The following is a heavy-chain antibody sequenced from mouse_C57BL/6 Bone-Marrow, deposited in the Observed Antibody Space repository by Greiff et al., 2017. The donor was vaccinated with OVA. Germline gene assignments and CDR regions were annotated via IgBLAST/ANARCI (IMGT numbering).Heavy chain of an antibody. V-gene: IGHV1-64*01. CDR2: IHPNSGST. CDR1: GYTFTSYW. CDR3: AMNYGSSTWFAY. J-gene: IGHJ3*01. Sequence: QVQLQQPGAELVKPGASVKLSCKASGYTFTSYWMHWVKQRPGQGLEWIGMIHPNSGSTNYNEKFKSKATLTVDKSSSTAYMQLSSLTSEDSAVYYCAMNYGSSTWFAYWGQGTLVTVSA. D-gene: IGHD1-1*01.